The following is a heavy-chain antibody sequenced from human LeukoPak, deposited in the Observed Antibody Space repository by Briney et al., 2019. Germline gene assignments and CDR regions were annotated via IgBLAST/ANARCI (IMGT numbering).Heavy chain of an antibody. D-gene: IGHD3-16*02. CDR1: GYSFTSYW. V-gene: IGHV5-10-1*01. Sequence: GESLKIPCKGSGYSFTSYWISWVRQMPGKGLEWMGRIDPSDSYTNYSPSFQGHVTISADKSISTAYLQWSSLKASDTAMYYCARHRSIGYYFDYWGQGTQVTVSS. J-gene: IGHJ4*02. CDR3: ARHRSIGYYFDY. CDR2: IDPSDSYT.